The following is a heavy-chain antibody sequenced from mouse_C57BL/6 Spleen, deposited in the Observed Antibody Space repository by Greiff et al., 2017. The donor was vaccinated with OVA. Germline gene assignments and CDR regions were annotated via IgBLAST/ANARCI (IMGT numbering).Heavy chain of an antibody. CDR1: GYAFSSSW. V-gene: IGHV1-82*01. J-gene: IGHJ1*03. CDR3: ARELGGTRYFDV. D-gene: IGHD4-1*01. Sequence: VQLKESGPELVKPGASVKISCKASGYAFSSSWMNWVKQRPGKGLEWIGRIYPGDGDTNYNGKFKGKATLTADKSSSTAYMQLSSLTSEDSAVYFCARELGGTRYFDVWGTGTTVTVSS. CDR2: IYPGDGDT.